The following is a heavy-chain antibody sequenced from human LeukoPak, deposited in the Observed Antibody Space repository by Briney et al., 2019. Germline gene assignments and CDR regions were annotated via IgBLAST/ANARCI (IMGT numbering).Heavy chain of an antibody. CDR2: IKQDGSEI. Sequence: PGGSLRLSCTASGFTFSNYWMHWVRQAPGKGLEWVANIKQDGSEIYYVGSVKGRFTIPRDNAKNSLYLQMNSLRAEDTAVYYCARSLDVWGQGTTVTVSS. V-gene: IGHV3-7*01. CDR1: GFTFSNYW. J-gene: IGHJ6*02. CDR3: ARSLDV.